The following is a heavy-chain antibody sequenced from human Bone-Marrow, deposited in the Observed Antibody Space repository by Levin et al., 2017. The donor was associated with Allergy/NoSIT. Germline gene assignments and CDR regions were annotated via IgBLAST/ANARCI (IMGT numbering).Heavy chain of an antibody. J-gene: IGHJ4*02. V-gene: IGHV3-9*01. Sequence: SLKISCAASGFNFDHYAMHWVRQAPGKGLEWVSGISWNSGSIGYEDSVKGRFTISRDNAKNSLYLQMNSLRPEDTAFYYCAKDTEYYYDSTGYYNYWGQVTLVTVSS. D-gene: IGHD3-22*01. CDR2: ISWNSGSI. CDR3: AKDTEYYYDSTGYYNY. CDR1: GFNFDHYA.